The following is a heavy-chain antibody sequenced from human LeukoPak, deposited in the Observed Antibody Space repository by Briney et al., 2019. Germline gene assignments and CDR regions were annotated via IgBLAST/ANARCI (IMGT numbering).Heavy chain of an antibody. Sequence: GGSLRLSCAASGFTFGDNAMRWVRKAQGKGLEWVSAVSGVSGSTTIYAASVKGRFTVSRDNSKSRLFLQMNSLRAEDTAVYYCAKNFGSGRGVPYGMDVWGQGTTVTVAS. CDR3: AKNFGSGRGVPYGMDV. CDR2: VSGVSGSTT. CDR1: GFTFGDNA. J-gene: IGHJ6*02. D-gene: IGHD3-10*01. V-gene: IGHV3-23*01.